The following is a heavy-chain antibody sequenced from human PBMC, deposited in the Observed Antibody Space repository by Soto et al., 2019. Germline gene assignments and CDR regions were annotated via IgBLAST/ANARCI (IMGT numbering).Heavy chain of an antibody. V-gene: IGHV6-1*01. CDR1: GDSVSSNSAA. D-gene: IGHD6-13*01. CDR2: TYYRSKWYN. J-gene: IGHJ5*02. Sequence: SQTLSLTCAISGDSVSSNSAAWNWIRQSLSRGLEWLGRTYYRSKWYNDYAVSVKSRITINPDTSKNQFSLQLSSVTPEDTAVYYCAREGFIAALGWFDPWGQGTLVTVSS. CDR3: AREGFIAALGWFDP.